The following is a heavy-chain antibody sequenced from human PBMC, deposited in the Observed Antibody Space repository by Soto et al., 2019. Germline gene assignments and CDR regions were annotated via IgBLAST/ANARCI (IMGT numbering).Heavy chain of an antibody. CDR3: ARGQRDGRGAEYYYYYYMDV. V-gene: IGHV4-34*01. J-gene: IGHJ6*03. CDR2: INHSGST. CDR1: GGSFSGYY. Sequence: QVQLQQWGAGLLKPSEILSLTCAVYGGSFSGYYWSWIRQPPGKGLEWIGEINHSGSTNYNPSLKSRVTISVDTSKNQFSLKLSSVTAADTAVYYCARGQRDGRGAEYYYYYYMDVWGKGTTVTVSS.